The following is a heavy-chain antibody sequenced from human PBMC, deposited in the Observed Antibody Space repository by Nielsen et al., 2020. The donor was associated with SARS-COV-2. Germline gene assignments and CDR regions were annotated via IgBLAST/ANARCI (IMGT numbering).Heavy chain of an antibody. CDR2: IKSKTDGGTT. Sequence: GESLKISCAASGFTFSNAWMSWVRQAPGKGLEWVGRIKSKTDGGTTDYAAPVKGRFTISRDDSKNTLYLQMNSLKTEDTAVYYCTTDGYYDFWSDAYYYYGKDVWGQGTTVTVSS. V-gene: IGHV3-15*01. CDR1: GFTFSNAW. CDR3: TTDGYYDFWSDAYYYYGKDV. J-gene: IGHJ6*02. D-gene: IGHD3-3*01.